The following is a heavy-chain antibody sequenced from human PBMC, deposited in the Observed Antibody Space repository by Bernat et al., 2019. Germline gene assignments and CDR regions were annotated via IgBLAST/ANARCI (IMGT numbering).Heavy chain of an antibody. D-gene: IGHD2-21*02. CDR1: VFTFSDYY. Sequence: QVQLVESGGGLVKPGGSLRLSCAASVFTFSDYYMSWIRQAPGKGLEWVSYISSSSSYTNYADSVKGRFTISRDNAKNSLYLQMNSLRAEDTAVYYCARTPLILLGDYYFDYWGQGTLVTVSS. V-gene: IGHV3-11*05. CDR2: ISSSSSYT. CDR3: ARTPLILLGDYYFDY. J-gene: IGHJ4*02.